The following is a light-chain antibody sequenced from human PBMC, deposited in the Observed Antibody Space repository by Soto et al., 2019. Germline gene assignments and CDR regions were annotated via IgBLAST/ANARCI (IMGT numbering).Light chain of an antibody. CDR1: QSISSW. CDR2: DAS. CDR3: QQYESYSPWT. V-gene: IGKV1-5*01. Sequence: DIHIAQSPSALSASVGDRATITCRASQSISSWLAWYQQKPGKAPKLLIYDASTLQSGVPSRYSGSGSGTEFTLTISNLQPDDFATYYCQQYESYSPWTFGQGTKVDIK. J-gene: IGKJ1*01.